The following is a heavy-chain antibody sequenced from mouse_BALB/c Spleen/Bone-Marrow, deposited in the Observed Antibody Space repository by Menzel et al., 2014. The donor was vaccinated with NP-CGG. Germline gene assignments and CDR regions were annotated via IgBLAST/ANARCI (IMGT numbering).Heavy chain of an antibody. CDR3: AREGITTVVEMDY. Sequence: VQLQQSGAELMKPGAPVKISCKATGYTFSSYWIEWVKQRPGHGLEWIGEILPGSGNTNYNEKFRDKATFTADTSSNTAYMQLSSLTSEDSAVYYCAREGITTVVEMDYWGQGTSVTVSS. V-gene: IGHV1-9*01. D-gene: IGHD1-1*01. CDR2: ILPGSGNT. J-gene: IGHJ4*01. CDR1: GYTFSSYW.